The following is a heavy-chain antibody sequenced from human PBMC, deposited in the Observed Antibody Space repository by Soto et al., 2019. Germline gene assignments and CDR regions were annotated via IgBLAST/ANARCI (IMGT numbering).Heavy chain of an antibody. Sequence: GGSLRLSCAASGFTFSSYAMSWVRQAPGKGLEWVSAIRGSGGSTYYADSVKGRFTISRDNSKNTLYLQMNSLRAEDTAVYYCATLLSGSYYNEPLDYWGQGTLVTVSS. J-gene: IGHJ4*02. D-gene: IGHD3-10*01. CDR1: GFTFSSYA. CDR3: ATLLSGSYYNEPLDY. V-gene: IGHV3-23*01. CDR2: IRGSGGST.